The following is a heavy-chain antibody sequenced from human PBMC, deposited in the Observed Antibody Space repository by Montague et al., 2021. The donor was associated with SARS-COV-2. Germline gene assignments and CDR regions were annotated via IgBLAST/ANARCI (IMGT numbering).Heavy chain of an antibody. CDR1: GYSISDGYY. J-gene: IGHJ6*02. CDR3: AREHWENYYDFWSGTNLASEEPYSGMDV. Sequence: SETLSLTCTVSGYSISDGYYWVWIRQPPGKGLEWIGNIFQSGTTXYNPSLERRSTMSVDTSKNQFSLKLSSVTAADTAVYYCAREHWENYYDFWSGTNLASEEPYSGMDVWGQGTTVTVSS. CDR2: IFQSGTT. D-gene: IGHD3-3*01. V-gene: IGHV4-38-2*02.